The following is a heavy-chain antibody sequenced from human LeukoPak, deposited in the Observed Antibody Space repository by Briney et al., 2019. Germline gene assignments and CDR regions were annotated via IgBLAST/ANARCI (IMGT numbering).Heavy chain of an antibody. D-gene: IGHD3-10*01. Sequence: SETLSLTCPVSGGSISSYYWSWLRQPPGKGLEWIGYIYTSGRTNYNPSLKRRVTISGHTAKNQYPLKLRSVTAADTTVYYSARQTGSIIIVRGVPPLYYYYYMDVWSRETTVTVSS. V-gene: IGHV4-4*09. CDR3: ARQTGSIIIVRGVPPLYYYYYMDV. CDR2: IYTSGRT. J-gene: IGHJ6*03. CDR1: GGSISSYY.